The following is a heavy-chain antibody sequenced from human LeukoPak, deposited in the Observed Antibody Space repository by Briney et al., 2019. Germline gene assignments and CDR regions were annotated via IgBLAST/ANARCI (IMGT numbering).Heavy chain of an antibody. CDR2: IYYSGST. D-gene: IGHD2-21*02. CDR3: ARGWRLGFDP. J-gene: IGHJ5*02. Sequence: SETLSLTCTVSGGSISSNYWRWIRQPPGKGLEWIGYIYYSGSTNYNPSLKSRVTISVDTSKNQFSLKLSSVTAADTAVYYCARGWRLGFDPWGQGTLVTVSS. CDR1: GGSISSNY. V-gene: IGHV4-59*01.